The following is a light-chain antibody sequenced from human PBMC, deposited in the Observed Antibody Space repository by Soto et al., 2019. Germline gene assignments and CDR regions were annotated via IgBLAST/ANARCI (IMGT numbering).Light chain of an antibody. CDR1: SSDVGGYNY. V-gene: IGLV2-14*01. J-gene: IGLJ3*02. Sequence: QSVLTQPASVSGSPRQSITISCTGTSSDVGGYNYVSWYQQHPGKAPKLLIYEVTNRPSGVSNRFSGSKSGNTASLTISGLQAEDEADYYCSSYTSSSSWVFGGGTKLTVL. CDR2: EVT. CDR3: SSYTSSSSWV.